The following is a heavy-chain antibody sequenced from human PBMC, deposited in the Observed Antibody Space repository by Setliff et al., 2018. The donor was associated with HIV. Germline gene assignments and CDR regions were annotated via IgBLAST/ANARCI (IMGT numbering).Heavy chain of an antibody. V-gene: IGHV3-21*01. J-gene: IGHJ4*02. CDR2: ISSDSRYI. CDR1: GFNFKNYN. D-gene: IGHD3-10*01. Sequence: GGSLRLSCVGSGFNFKNYNMNWVRQAPGKGLEWISSISSDSRYIYYADSVKGRFTISRDNAKSTLYLQMSSLRVEDTAVYYCVSGEYDSLYYFDSWGQGTLVTVSS. CDR3: VSGEYDSLYYFDS.